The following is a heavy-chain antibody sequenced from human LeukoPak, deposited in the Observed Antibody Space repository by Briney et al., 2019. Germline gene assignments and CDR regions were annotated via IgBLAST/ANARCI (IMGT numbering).Heavy chain of an antibody. J-gene: IGHJ3*02. CDR3: AQGRAAFDI. CDR2: IYYSGST. Sequence: SETLSLTYTVSGGSISSYYWSWLRQPPGKGLEWIGYIYYSGSTNYNPSLKSRVTISVDTSKNQFSLKLSSVTAADTAVYYCAQGRAAFDIWGQGTMVTVSS. CDR1: GGSISSYY. V-gene: IGHV4-59*01.